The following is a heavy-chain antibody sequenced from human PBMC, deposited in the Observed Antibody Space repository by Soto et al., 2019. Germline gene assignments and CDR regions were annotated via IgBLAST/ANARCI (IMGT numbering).Heavy chain of an antibody. D-gene: IGHD3-3*01. CDR2: IWYDGSNK. CDR1: GFTFSSYG. Sequence: GGSLRLSCAASGFTFSSYGMHWVRQAPGKGLEWVAVIWYDGSNKYYADSVKGRFTISRDNSKNTLYLQMNSLRAEDTAVYYCARDLTIFGVVTPYGMDVWGQGTTVTVSS. V-gene: IGHV3-33*01. CDR3: ARDLTIFGVVTPYGMDV. J-gene: IGHJ6*02.